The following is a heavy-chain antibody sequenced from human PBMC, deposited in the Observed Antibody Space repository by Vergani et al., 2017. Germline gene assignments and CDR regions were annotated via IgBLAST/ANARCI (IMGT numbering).Heavy chain of an antibody. V-gene: IGHV1-69*02. CDR3: ARXSYCGGDCLEYFQH. Sequence: QVQLVQSGAEVKKPGSSVKVSCKASGGTFSSYTISWVRQAPGQGLEWMGRIIPILGIANYAQKFQGRVTITADKSTSTAYMELSSLRSEDTAVYYCARXSYCGGDCLEYFQHWGQGTLVTVSS. CDR1: GGTFSSYT. CDR2: IIPILGIA. D-gene: IGHD2-21*02. J-gene: IGHJ1*01.